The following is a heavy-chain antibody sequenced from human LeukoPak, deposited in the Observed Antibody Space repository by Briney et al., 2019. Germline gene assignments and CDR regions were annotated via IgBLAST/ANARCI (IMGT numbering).Heavy chain of an antibody. Sequence: GGSLRLSCAASGFTFSSYTMNWVRQAPGKGLEWVSSISSSSTYINYADSVKGRFTISRDNAKNSLYLQMNSLRAEDTAVYYCAELGITMIGGVWGKGTTVTISS. CDR1: GFTFSSYT. J-gene: IGHJ6*04. D-gene: IGHD3-10*02. V-gene: IGHV3-21*01. CDR3: AELGITMIGGV. CDR2: ISSSSTYI.